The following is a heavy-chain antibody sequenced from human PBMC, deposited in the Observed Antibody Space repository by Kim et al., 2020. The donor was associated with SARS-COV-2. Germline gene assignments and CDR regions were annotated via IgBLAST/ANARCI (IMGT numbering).Heavy chain of an antibody. CDR2: IYYSGST. CDR1: GGSISSSSYY. Sequence: SETLSLTCTVSGGSISSSSYYWGWIRQPPGKGLEWIGSIYYSGSTYYNPSLKSRVTISVDTSKNQFSLKLSSVTAADTAVYYCARQQIAANWFDPWGQGTPVTVSS. D-gene: IGHD6-13*01. CDR3: ARQQIAANWFDP. J-gene: IGHJ5*02. V-gene: IGHV4-39*01.